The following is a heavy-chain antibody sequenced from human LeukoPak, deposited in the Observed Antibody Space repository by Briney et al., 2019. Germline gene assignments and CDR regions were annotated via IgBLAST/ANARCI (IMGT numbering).Heavy chain of an antibody. D-gene: IGHD6-13*01. CDR3: ARDREGSSWYDY. Sequence: PSESLSLTCTVSGGSISSYYWSWIRQPPGKGLEWIGYIYYSGSTNYNPSLKSRVTISVDTSKNQFSLKLSSVTAADTAVYYCARDREGSSWYDYWGQGTLVTVSS. V-gene: IGHV4-59*01. CDR2: IYYSGST. J-gene: IGHJ4*02. CDR1: GGSISSYY.